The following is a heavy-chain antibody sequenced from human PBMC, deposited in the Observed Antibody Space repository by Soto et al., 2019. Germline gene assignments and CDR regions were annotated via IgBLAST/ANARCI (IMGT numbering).Heavy chain of an antibody. D-gene: IGHD3-9*01. CDR1: GFTFSSYS. CDR2: ISSSSSYI. V-gene: IGHV3-21*01. Sequence: GGSLRLSCAASGFTFSSYSMNWVRQAPGKGLEWVSSISSSSSYIYYADSVKGRFTISRDNAKNSLYLQMNSLRAEDTAVYYCARDFDRFTLGYLDYWGQGTLVTVSS. CDR3: ARDFDRFTLGYLDY. J-gene: IGHJ4*02.